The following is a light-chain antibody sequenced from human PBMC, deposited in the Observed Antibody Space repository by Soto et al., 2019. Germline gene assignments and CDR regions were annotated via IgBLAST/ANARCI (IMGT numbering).Light chain of an antibody. J-gene: IGLJ1*01. CDR1: SSNIGSNT. V-gene: IGLV1-44*01. CDR2: SNN. CDR3: AAGDDSLNGYV. Sequence: QSVLTQPPSASGTPGQRVTISCSGSSSNIGSNTVNWYQQLPGTDPKLLIYSNNQRPSGVPDRFSGSKSCTSASLAIRGLQSENEGDYYCAAGDDSLNGYVFGTGTKRTVL.